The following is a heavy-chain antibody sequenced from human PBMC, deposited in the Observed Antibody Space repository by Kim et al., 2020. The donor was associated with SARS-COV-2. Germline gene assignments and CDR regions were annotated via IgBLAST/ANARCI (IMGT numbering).Heavy chain of an antibody. CDR3: ARRNSGYDLMIAPFDY. Sequence: SETLSLTCTVSGGSISSSSYYWGWIRQPPGKGLEWIGSIYYSGSTYYNPSLKSRVTISVDTSKNQFSLKLSSVTAADTAVYYCARRNSGYDLMIAPFDY. CDR1: GGSISSSSYY. CDR2: IYYSGST. V-gene: IGHV4-39*07. J-gene: IGHJ4*01. D-gene: IGHD5-12*01.